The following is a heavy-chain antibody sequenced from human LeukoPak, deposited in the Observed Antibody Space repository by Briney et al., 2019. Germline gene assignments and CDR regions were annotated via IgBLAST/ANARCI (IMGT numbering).Heavy chain of an antibody. V-gene: IGHV4-39*01. Sequence: PSETLSLTCTVSGGTISSSSYYWGWIRQPPGKGLEWIGSIYYSGSTYYNPSLKSRVTISINTSKNQFSLKLSSVTAADTAVYYCARHDDPARVTDSSGQGTLVTVSS. CDR2: IYYSGST. J-gene: IGHJ4*02. CDR1: GGTISSSSYY. CDR3: ARHDDPARVTDS. D-gene: IGHD2-2*01.